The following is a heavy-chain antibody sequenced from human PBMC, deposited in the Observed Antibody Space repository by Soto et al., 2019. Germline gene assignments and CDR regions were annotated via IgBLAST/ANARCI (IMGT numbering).Heavy chain of an antibody. V-gene: IGHV3-48*03. CDR2: IQNHGYST. Sequence: EVQLVESGGGLVQPGGSLRLSCAASGFTFSRDEMNWVRQAPGKGLEWIAYIQNHGYSTHYADSVKGRFTISRDNAKNTLYLQMSSPTAEDTAIYYCTRGYDAGCHFGYWGQGVLVTVSS. CDR1: GFTFSRDE. J-gene: IGHJ4*02. CDR3: TRGYDAGCHFGY. D-gene: IGHD1-20*01.